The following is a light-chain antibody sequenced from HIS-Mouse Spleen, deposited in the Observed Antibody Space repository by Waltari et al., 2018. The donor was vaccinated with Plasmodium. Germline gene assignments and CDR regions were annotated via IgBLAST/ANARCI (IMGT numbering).Light chain of an antibody. CDR2: EDS. CDR1: ALQKKY. Sequence: SYELTQLPSVSVSPGQTARITCSRGALQKKYAYWYQQDAGQAPGLVIYEDSKRPSGTPERVSGSSSGTMATLTISGAQVEDEADYYCYSTDSSGNHRVFGGGTKLTVL. J-gene: IGLJ3*02. CDR3: YSTDSSGNHRV. V-gene: IGLV3-10*01.